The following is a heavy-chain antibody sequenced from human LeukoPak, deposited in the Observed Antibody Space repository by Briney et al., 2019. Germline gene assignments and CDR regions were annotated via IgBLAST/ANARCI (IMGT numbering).Heavy chain of an antibody. CDR1: GFTFSSYA. CDR2: ISGSGGST. J-gene: IGHJ5*02. CDR3: AKAWITMVRGVSEGFDP. D-gene: IGHD3-10*01. Sequence: GGPLRLSCAASGFTFSSYAMSWVRQAPGKGLEWVSAISGSGGSTYYADSVKGRFTISRDNSKNTLYLQMNSLRAEDTAVYYCAKAWITMVRGVSEGFDPWGQGTLVTVSS. V-gene: IGHV3-23*01.